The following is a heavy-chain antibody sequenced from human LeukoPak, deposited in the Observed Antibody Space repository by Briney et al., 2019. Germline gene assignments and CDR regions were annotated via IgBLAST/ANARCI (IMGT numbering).Heavy chain of an antibody. CDR2: ISSNGGST. CDR3: ASSFGGSYYDY. V-gene: IGHV3-64*01. Sequence: GGSLRLSCAASGFTFSSYAMHWVRQAPGKGLEYVSAISSNGGSTYYANSVKGRFTISRDNSKNTLYLQMGSLRAEDMAVYYCASSFGGSYYDYWGQGTLVTVSS. J-gene: IGHJ4*02. CDR1: GFTFSSYA. D-gene: IGHD1-26*01.